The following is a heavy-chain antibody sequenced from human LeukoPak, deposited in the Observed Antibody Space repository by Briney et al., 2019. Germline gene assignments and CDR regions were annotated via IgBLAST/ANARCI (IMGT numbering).Heavy chain of an antibody. Sequence: GGSLRLSCAGSGLSFSTYSMNWVRQAPGKGLEWVSGITGSGANTYYADSVKGRFTISRDNSKNTLYLRMNSLRAEDTAVYYCYYYDSSGFSPQTNIDYWGQGTLVTVSS. CDR3: YYYDSSGFSPQTNIDY. D-gene: IGHD3-22*01. CDR1: GLSFSTYS. CDR2: ITGSGANT. J-gene: IGHJ4*02. V-gene: IGHV3-23*01.